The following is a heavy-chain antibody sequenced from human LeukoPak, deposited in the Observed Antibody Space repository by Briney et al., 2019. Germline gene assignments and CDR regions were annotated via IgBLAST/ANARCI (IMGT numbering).Heavy chain of an antibody. J-gene: IGHJ5*02. V-gene: IGHV3-21*01. CDR1: GFTFSSYR. Sequence: GGSLRLSCAASGFTFSSYRMNWVRQAPGKGLEWVSSISSSSSYIYYADSVKGRFTISRDNSKNTLYLQMNSLRAEDTAVYYCAKGVGYGDYSFDPWGQGTLVTVSS. CDR3: AKGVGYGDYSFDP. D-gene: IGHD4-17*01. CDR2: ISSSSSYI.